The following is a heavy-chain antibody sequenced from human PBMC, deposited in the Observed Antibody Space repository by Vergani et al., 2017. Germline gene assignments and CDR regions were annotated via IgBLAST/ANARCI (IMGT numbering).Heavy chain of an antibody. D-gene: IGHD2-15*01. J-gene: IGHJ4*02. V-gene: IGHV3-21*01. CDR3: ARGGYCSGGSCYPDY. CDR1: GFTFSSYS. Sequence: EVQLLESGGGLVQPGGSLRLSCAASGFTFSSYSMNWVRQAPGKGLEWVSSISSSSSYIYYADSVKGRFTISRDNAKNSLYLQMNSLRAEDTAVYYCARGGYCSGGSCYPDYWGQGTLVTVSS. CDR2: ISSSSSYI.